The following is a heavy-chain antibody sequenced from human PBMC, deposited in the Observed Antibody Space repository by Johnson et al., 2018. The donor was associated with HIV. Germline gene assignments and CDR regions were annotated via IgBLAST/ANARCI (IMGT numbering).Heavy chain of an antibody. CDR1: GFTFSSYW. J-gene: IGHJ3*02. D-gene: IGHD7-27*01. Sequence: VQLVESGGGLVQPGRSLRLSCAASGFTFSSYWMSWVRQALGKGLEWVANIKQDGSEKYYVDSVKGRFTISRDNAKNSLYLQMNSLRAEDTAVYYCASDWGSGAFDIWGQGTMVTVSS. CDR3: ASDWGSGAFDI. CDR2: IKQDGSEK. V-gene: IGHV3-7*04.